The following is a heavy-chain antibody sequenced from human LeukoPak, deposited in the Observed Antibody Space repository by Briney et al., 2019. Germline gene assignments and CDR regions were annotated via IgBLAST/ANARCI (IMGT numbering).Heavy chain of an antibody. CDR3: ARQIRYTYDPNWFHP. Sequence: SETLSLTCSVSGDSIAATSYYWAWLGQPPGKGLEWIGSIYYGGNINYDPSLQSRVTISIDTSKNQFSLSLTSVTAADTAVYFCARQIRYTYDPNWFHPWGQGTLVTVSS. CDR1: GDSIAATSYY. D-gene: IGHD5-12*01. V-gene: IGHV4-39*01. J-gene: IGHJ5*02. CDR2: IYYGGNI.